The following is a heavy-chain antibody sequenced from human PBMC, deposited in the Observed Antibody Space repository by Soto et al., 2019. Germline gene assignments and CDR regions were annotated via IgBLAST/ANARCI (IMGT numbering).Heavy chain of an antibody. J-gene: IGHJ4*02. Sequence: PSETLSLTCTVSGGSISSGSYYWSWIRQPPGKGLEWIGYIYYSGSTNYNPSLKSRVTISVDTSKNQFSLKLSSVTAADTAVYYCARRWGTYFDYWGQGTLVTVSS. CDR1: GGSISSGSYY. CDR3: ARRWGTYFDY. CDR2: IYYSGST. V-gene: IGHV4-61*01. D-gene: IGHD7-27*01.